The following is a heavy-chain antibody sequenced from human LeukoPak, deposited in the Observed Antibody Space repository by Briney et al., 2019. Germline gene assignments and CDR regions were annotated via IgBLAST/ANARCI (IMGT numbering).Heavy chain of an antibody. V-gene: IGHV3-30-3*01. J-gene: IGHJ4*02. CDR3: ARDESVYYHTYLDY. Sequence: QPGRSLRLSCAASGFTFSNYAMHCVRQAPGKGLEWVAVISYDGSKKYYADSVKGRFTISRDNSKNTLYLQMNSLRAEDTAVYYCARDESVYYHTYLDYWGQGTLVTVSS. CDR2: ISYDGSKK. CDR1: GFTFSNYA. D-gene: IGHD1-26*01.